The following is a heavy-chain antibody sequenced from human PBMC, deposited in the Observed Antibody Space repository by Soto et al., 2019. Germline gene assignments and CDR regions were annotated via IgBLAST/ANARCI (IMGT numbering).Heavy chain of an antibody. V-gene: IGHV1-18*01. CDR2: ISAYNGNT. Sequence: GASVKVSCKASGDTFASLGFSWVRQAPGQGLEWLGWISAYNGNTHYAQKVRDRVTLTTDTSTNTAYMELRSLTSDDTAVYYCARGRESITHRILQYWGQGTRVTVGS. CDR3: ARGRESITHRILQY. CDR1: GDTFASLG. J-gene: IGHJ4*02. D-gene: IGHD3-10*01.